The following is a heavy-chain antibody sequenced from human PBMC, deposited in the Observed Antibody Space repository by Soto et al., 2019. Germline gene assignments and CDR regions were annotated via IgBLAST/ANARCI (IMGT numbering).Heavy chain of an antibody. Sequence: QVQLVESGGGVVQPGRSLRLSCAVSGFTFSNYGMNWVRQAPGKGLEWVAVISYEGSNKYYADSVKGRFTISRDNSKNTPYRQINSLRVEDTAVYFCASPPYERASYWGQGTLVTVSS. V-gene: IGHV3-30*03. CDR1: GFTFSNYG. CDR2: ISYEGSNK. CDR3: ASPPYERASY. D-gene: IGHD3-3*01. J-gene: IGHJ4*02.